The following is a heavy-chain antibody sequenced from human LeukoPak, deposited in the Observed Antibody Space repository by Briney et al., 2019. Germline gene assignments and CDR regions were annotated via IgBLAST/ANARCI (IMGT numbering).Heavy chain of an antibody. CDR1: GGSISSGGCY. J-gene: IGHJ4*02. CDR3: ARERGVTTIAPSYFDY. CDR2: IYYSGST. D-gene: IGHD5-12*01. V-gene: IGHV4-31*11. Sequence: PSEALSLTCAVSGGSISSGGCYWTWIRQHPGKGLEWIGYIYYSGSTYYNPSLKSRVIISVDTSKNQFSLKLRSVSAADTAVYYWARERGVTTIAPSYFDYWGQGTLVTVSS.